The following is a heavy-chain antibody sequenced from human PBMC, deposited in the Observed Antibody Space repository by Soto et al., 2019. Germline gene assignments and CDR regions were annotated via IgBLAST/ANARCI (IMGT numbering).Heavy chain of an antibody. J-gene: IGHJ6*02. D-gene: IGHD3-9*01. CDR3: ARVRYDILTGSEYYYYGMDV. CDR2: IIPIFGTA. Sequence: ASVKVSCKASGGTFSSYAISWVRQAPGQGLEWMGGIIPIFGTANYAQKFQGRVTITADKSTSTAYMELSSLRSEDTAVYYCARVRYDILTGSEYYYYGMDVWGQGTTVTV. V-gene: IGHV1-69*06. CDR1: GGTFSSYA.